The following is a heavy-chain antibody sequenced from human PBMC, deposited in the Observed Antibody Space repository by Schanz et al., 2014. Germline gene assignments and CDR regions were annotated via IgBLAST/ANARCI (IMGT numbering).Heavy chain of an antibody. J-gene: IGHJ4*02. CDR1: GFTFSDSA. Sequence: EVQLVESGGGLVQPGGSLNLSCAASGFTFSDSALHWVRQASGKGLEWVGRIRSKADSYATAYAASVKGRFTISRDNSKNTLYLQMNSLRAEDTAVYYCARTSGGQYSSTWYVDYWGQGALVTVSS. CDR3: ARTSGGQYSSTWYVDY. D-gene: IGHD6-13*01. V-gene: IGHV3-73*01. CDR2: IRSKADSYAT.